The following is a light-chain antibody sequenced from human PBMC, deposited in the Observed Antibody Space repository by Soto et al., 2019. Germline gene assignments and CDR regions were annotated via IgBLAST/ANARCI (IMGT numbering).Light chain of an antibody. V-gene: IGKV1-5*03. Sequence: DIQMTQSPSTLSASVGDRVTITCRASQSISSSLAWYQQKPGKAPILLISKASTLETGVPSRFSGSGSGTTSTLTISSLQPDDLGTYYCQQYRSYPFTFGQGTRLENK. CDR2: KAS. CDR3: QQYRSYPFT. J-gene: IGKJ5*01. CDR1: QSISSS.